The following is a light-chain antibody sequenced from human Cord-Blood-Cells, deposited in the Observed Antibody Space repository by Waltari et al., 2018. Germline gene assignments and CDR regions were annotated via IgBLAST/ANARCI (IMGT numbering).Light chain of an antibody. Sequence: DIVLTQSPGTLSLSHGQRPTLSCRASQSVSSSYLAWYQQRPGQAPRLLIYGASSRANCIPDRFSGSGSGTDFTLTISRLEPEDFAVYYWQQYGSSPTFGQGTKVEIK. CDR2: GAS. CDR3: QQYGSSPT. J-gene: IGKJ1*01. CDR1: QSVSSSY. V-gene: IGKV3-20*01.